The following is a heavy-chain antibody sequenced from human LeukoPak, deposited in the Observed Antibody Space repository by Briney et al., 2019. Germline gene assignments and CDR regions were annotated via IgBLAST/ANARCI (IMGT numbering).Heavy chain of an antibody. D-gene: IGHD3-22*01. CDR3: ARAYYYDSSGYYWDVNNWFDP. V-gene: IGHV4-30-2*01. Sequence: SQTLSLTCAVSGGSISSGGYYWSWIRQPPGKGLGWIGYIYHSGSTYYNPSLKSRVTISVDRSKNQFSLKLSSVTAADTAVYYCARAYYYDSSGYYWDVNNWFDPWGQGTLVTVSS. J-gene: IGHJ5*02. CDR1: GGSISSGGYY. CDR2: IYHSGST.